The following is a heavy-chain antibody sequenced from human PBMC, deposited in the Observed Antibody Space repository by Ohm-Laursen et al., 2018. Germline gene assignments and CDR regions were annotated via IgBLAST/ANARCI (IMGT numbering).Heavy chain of an antibody. D-gene: IGHD6-19*01. Sequence: SLRLSCTASGFTFDDYAMHWVRQGPGKGLEWVSGISWNSGSIGYADSVKGRFTISRDNAKNSLYLQMNSLRAEDTALYYCAKYCSGWWNAFDIWGQGTMVTVSS. J-gene: IGHJ3*02. CDR2: ISWNSGSI. CDR1: GFTFDDYA. V-gene: IGHV3-9*01. CDR3: AKYCSGWWNAFDI.